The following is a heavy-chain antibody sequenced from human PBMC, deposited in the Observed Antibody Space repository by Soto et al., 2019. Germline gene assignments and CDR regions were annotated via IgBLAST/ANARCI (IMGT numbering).Heavy chain of an antibody. CDR3: ARHVRFLERSRSGMDV. J-gene: IGHJ6*02. Sequence: PGESLKISCKASGYNFTNYWIGWVRQMPGKGLEWMGIIYPDDSDTVYSPSFQGQVTISADKSISTAYLQWSSLKASDTAMYYCARHVRFLERSRSGMDVWGQGTPVTVS. D-gene: IGHD3-3*01. V-gene: IGHV5-51*01. CDR1: GYNFTNYW. CDR2: IYPDDSDT.